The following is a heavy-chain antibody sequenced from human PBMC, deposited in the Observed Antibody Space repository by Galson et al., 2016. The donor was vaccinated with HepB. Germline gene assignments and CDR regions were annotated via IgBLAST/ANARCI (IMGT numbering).Heavy chain of an antibody. J-gene: IGHJ4*02. D-gene: IGHD3-16*01. V-gene: IGHV4-4*02. CDR2: IYHRGST. CDR3: ARGGDVAEY. Sequence: SETLSLTCAVSGDSLISSNWWIWVRQPSGKGLEWIGDIYHRGSTNYNPSLKSRVTMSLDMSKNHFSLKLRSVTAADTAVYYCARGGDVAEYWGQGTLVTVSS. CDR1: GDSLISSNW.